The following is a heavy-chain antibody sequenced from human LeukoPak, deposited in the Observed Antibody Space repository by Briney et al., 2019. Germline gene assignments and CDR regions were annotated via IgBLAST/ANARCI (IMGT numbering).Heavy chain of an antibody. Sequence: XXMGWINPNSGWTNYAQKFQGRVTMTRDTSISTAYMELSRLRSDDTAVYYCARGLRLGWFDPWGQGTLVTVSS. CDR3: ARGLRLGWFDP. J-gene: IGHJ5*02. D-gene: IGHD3-16*01. CDR2: INPNSGWT. V-gene: IGHV1-2*02.